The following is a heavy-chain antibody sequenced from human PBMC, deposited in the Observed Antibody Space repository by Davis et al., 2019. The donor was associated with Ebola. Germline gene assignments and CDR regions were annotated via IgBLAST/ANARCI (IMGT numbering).Heavy chain of an antibody. V-gene: IGHV4-59*01. CDR3: ASHHNPNYSRGGDGTFQH. CDR1: GGSISSYY. Sequence: MPSETLSLTCTVSGGSISSYYWSWIRQPPGKGLEWIGYIYYSGSTTYNSSLKSRLTISIDTSKNQFSLKLSSVTAADTAVYYCASHHNPNYSRGGDGTFQHWGQGTLVTVSS. J-gene: IGHJ1*01. D-gene: IGHD5-24*01. CDR2: IYYSGST.